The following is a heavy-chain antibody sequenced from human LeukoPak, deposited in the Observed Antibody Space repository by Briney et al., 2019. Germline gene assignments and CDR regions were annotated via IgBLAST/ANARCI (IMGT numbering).Heavy chain of an antibody. CDR2: FDPEDGET. CDR1: GYTLTELS. CDR3: ATAADYSNYLGY. V-gene: IGHV1-24*01. Sequence: ASVNVSCKVSGYTLTELSMHWVRQAPGKGLEWMGGFDPEDGETIYAQKFQGRVTMTEDTSTDTAYMELSSLRSEDTAVYYCATAADYSNYLGYWGQGTLVTVSS. J-gene: IGHJ4*02. D-gene: IGHD4-11*01.